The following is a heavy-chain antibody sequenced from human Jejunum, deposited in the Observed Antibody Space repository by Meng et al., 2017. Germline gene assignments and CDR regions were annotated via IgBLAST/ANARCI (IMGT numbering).Heavy chain of an antibody. Sequence: CPGRFKPLEPLPLTCAVSGGSIESNNWWTWIRQPPGQGLEWIGEVYHSGSTHYNPSLQSRVTISIDNSKNRFSLSLNSVTAADTAIYYCARADYVRYFDLWGRGTLVTVSS. CDR1: GGSIESNNW. J-gene: IGHJ2*01. CDR3: ARADYVRYFDL. D-gene: IGHD3-10*02. CDR2: VYHSGST. V-gene: IGHV4-4*03.